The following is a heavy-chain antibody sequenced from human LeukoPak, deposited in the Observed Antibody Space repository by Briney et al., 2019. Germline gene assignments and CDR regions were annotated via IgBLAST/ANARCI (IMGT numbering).Heavy chain of an antibody. V-gene: IGHV3-7*04. D-gene: IGHD6-13*01. CDR2: IKEDGSAK. Sequence: PGGSLRLSCAASGFTFSSYWMNWVRQAPGKGLEWVANIKEDGSAKYYVDSLKGRFTISRDNAKNSLYLQMNSLRAEDTAVYYCARAFSSPNWFAPWGQGTLVTVSS. CDR1: GFTFSSYW. CDR3: ARAFSSPNWFAP. J-gene: IGHJ5*02.